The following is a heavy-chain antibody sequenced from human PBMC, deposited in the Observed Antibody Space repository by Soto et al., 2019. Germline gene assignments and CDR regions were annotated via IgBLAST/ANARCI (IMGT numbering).Heavy chain of an antibody. D-gene: IGHD4-17*01. CDR3: ARASTTVTTLDY. Sequence: QLQLQESGSGLVKPSQTLSLTCAVSGGSISSCGYSWSWIRQPPGKGLEWIGYIYHSGSTYYNPSLKSRVTIAVDRSKNQFSLKLSSVTAADTAVYYCARASTTVTTLDYWGQGTLVTFSS. V-gene: IGHV4-30-2*01. CDR2: IYHSGST. J-gene: IGHJ4*02. CDR1: GGSISSCGYS.